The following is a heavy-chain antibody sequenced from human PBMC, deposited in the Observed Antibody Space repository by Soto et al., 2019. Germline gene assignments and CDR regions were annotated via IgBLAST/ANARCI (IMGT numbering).Heavy chain of an antibody. V-gene: IGHV5-51*01. CDR3: AKHEGYCSSTTCSNFDY. CDR2: IYPGDSDT. D-gene: IGHD2-2*01. Sequence: GESLKISCKGSGFSFTGYWIAWVRQMPGKGLEWMGIIYPGDSDTSYSPSFQGQVTISADKSINTAYLQWSSLKASDTAMYYCAKHEGYCSSTTCSNFDYWGQGTLVTVSS. J-gene: IGHJ4*02. CDR1: GFSFTGYW.